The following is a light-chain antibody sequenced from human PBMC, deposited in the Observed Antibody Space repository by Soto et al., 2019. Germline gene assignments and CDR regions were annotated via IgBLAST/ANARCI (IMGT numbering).Light chain of an antibody. CDR1: SSDVGRYKF. J-gene: IGLJ2*01. CDR2: EVS. Sequence: QSALTQPASVSGSPGQSITIYCTGTSSDVGRYKFVSWYQQYPGKAPRLMMYEVSNRPSGVSNRFSGSKSGNTASLTISGLQTEDEAIYYCSSSTSTSTLMIFGGGTKVTVL. CDR3: SSSTSTSTLMI. V-gene: IGLV2-14*01.